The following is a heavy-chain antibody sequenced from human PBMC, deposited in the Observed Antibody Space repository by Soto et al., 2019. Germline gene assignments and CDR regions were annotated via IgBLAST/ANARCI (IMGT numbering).Heavy chain of an antibody. J-gene: IGHJ6*02. D-gene: IGHD1-1*01. Sequence: QVQLVQSGAEVKKPGSSVKVSCKASGGTFSSYTISWVRQAPGQGLEWMGRIIPILGIANYAQKFQGRITITAQKSSRTAYMELSSLRSEDTAVYYCACDTARPADDLGLDGWGQGTTVTVS. CDR2: IIPILGIA. CDR3: ACDTARPADDLGLDG. V-gene: IGHV1-69*02. CDR1: GGTFSSYT.